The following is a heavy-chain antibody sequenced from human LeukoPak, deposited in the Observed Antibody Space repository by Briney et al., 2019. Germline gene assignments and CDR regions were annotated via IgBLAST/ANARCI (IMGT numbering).Heavy chain of an antibody. V-gene: IGHV3-23*01. J-gene: IGHJ4*02. Sequence: GGSLRLSCAASGFTVSSNYMTWVRQAPGKGLEWLSAISGGGDSTWYADSVKGRFTISRDNSKNPLSLQMNSLRAEDTTVDYCAKGSSAIRPYYFDYWGQGILVTVAS. D-gene: IGHD3-10*01. CDR3: AKGSSAIRPYYFDY. CDR2: ISGGGDST. CDR1: GFTVSSNY.